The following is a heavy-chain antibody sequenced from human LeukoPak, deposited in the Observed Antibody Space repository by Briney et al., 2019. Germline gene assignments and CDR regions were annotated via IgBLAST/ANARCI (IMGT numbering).Heavy chain of an antibody. Sequence: GGSLRLSCAASGFTFSSYAMHWVRQAPGKGLEWVAVISYDGSNKYYADSVKGRFTISRDNSKNTLYLQMNSLRAEDTAVYYCARGRGSPAYRGQGTLVTVSS. D-gene: IGHD3-16*01. CDR1: GFTFSSYA. CDR3: ARGRGSPAY. V-gene: IGHV3-30-3*01. CDR2: ISYDGSNK. J-gene: IGHJ4*02.